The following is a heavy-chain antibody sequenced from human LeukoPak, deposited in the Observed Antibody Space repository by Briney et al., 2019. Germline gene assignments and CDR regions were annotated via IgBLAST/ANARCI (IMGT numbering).Heavy chain of an antibody. D-gene: IGHD3-10*01. CDR2: INWSGSST. Sequence: GGSLRLSCAASGFTFDDYGMSWVRQAPGKGLEWVSGINWSGSSTGYADSVKARFTISRDNAKNSLYLQMNSLRAEDTALYYCARVPHYYGSGTYLSYFDYWGQGTLVTVSS. J-gene: IGHJ4*02. CDR1: GFTFDDYG. V-gene: IGHV3-20*04. CDR3: ARVPHYYGSGTYLSYFDY.